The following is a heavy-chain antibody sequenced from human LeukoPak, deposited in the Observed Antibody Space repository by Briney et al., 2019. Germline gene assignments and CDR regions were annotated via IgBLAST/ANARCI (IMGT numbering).Heavy chain of an antibody. CDR2: IYYSGST. V-gene: IGHV4-59*01. CDR3: ARTVTNFYYGSGRPGFFDY. CDR1: GGSISSYY. D-gene: IGHD3-10*01. J-gene: IGHJ4*02. Sequence: NPSETLSLTCTVSGGSISSYYWSWIRQPPGKGLEWIGYIYYSGSTNYNPSLKSRVTISVDTSKNQFSLKLSSVTAADTAVYYCARTVTNFYYGSGRPGFFDYWGQGTLVTVSS.